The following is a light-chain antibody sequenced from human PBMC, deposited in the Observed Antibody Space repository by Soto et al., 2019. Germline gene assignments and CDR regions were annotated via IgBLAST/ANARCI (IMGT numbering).Light chain of an antibody. J-gene: IGKJ3*01. CDR3: QQYNNWRFT. Sequence: EIVMTQSPATLSVSPGERATLSCRASQSVSSNLAWYQQKPGQAPRLLIYGASTRATGIPARFSGSGSGTEFTLTISSLQSEDFAVYYCQQYNNWRFTFGPGTKVDIE. CDR2: GAS. V-gene: IGKV3-15*01. CDR1: QSVSSN.